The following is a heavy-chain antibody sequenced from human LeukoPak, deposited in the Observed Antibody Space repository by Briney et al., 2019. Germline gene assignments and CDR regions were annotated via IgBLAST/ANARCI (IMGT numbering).Heavy chain of an antibody. D-gene: IGHD3-10*01. J-gene: IGHJ3*02. CDR3: ARGRSITLLRGVAMSDGFDI. Sequence: GGSLRLSCEASGFTFSNYGMNWVRRAPGKGLEWVSFIDTSGNYIYYGDSVKGRFTISRDNARNLLFLQMNGLRAEDTAVYYCARGRSITLLRGVAMSDGFDIWGQGAMVAVSS. CDR1: GFTFSNYG. CDR2: IDTSGNYI. V-gene: IGHV3-21*06.